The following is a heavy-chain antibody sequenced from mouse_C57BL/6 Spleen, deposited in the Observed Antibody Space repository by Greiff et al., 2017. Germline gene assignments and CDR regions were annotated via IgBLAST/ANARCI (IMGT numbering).Heavy chain of an antibody. CDR2: ISDGGSYT. CDR1: GFTFSSYA. D-gene: IGHD2-3*01. V-gene: IGHV5-4*01. Sequence: EVQRVESGGGLVKPGGSLKLSCAASGFTFSSYAMSWVRQTPEKRLEWVATISDGGSYTYYPDNVKGRFTISRDNAKNNLYLQMSHLKSEDTAMYYCARHGSYDCYPAWFAYWGQGTLVTVSA. CDR3: ARHGSYDCYPAWFAY. J-gene: IGHJ3*01.